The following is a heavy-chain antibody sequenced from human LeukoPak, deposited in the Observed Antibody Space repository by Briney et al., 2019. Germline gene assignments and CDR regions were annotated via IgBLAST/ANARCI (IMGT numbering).Heavy chain of an antibody. Sequence: ASVKVSCKASGYTFTSYDINWVRQATGQGLEWMGWMNPNSGNTGYAQKFQGRVTMTRNTSISTAYMELSSLRSEDTAVYYCARGGDYGDRWYYYGMDVWGQGTTVTVSS. D-gene: IGHD4-17*01. CDR1: GYTFTSYD. CDR3: ARGGDYGDRWYYYGMDV. J-gene: IGHJ6*02. V-gene: IGHV1-8*01. CDR2: MNPNSGNT.